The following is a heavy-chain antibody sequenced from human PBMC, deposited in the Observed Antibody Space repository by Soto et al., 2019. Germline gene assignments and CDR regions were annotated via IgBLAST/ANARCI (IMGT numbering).Heavy chain of an antibody. CDR1: GGSISSTNW. Sequence: QVQLQESGPGLVKPSGTLSLTCAVSGGSISSTNWWSWVRQPPGKGLEWIGEVYHSGSANYNPSLTSRVTISVDTSKNQSSLSLSSVTAADPAVYYCASMRGHSSGWYEGWFDPWGQGTLVTVSS. J-gene: IGHJ5*02. CDR2: VYHSGSA. V-gene: IGHV4-4*02. CDR3: ASMRGHSSGWYEGWFDP. D-gene: IGHD6-19*01.